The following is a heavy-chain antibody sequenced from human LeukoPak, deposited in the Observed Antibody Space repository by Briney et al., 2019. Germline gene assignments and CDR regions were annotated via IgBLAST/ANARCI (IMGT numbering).Heavy chain of an antibody. J-gene: IGHJ4*02. D-gene: IGHD5-18*01. CDR3: AKDRARYSYGLDY. V-gene: IGHV3-9*01. Sequence: PGGSLRLSCAASGFTFDDYATHWVRQAPGKGLEWVSGISWNSVNIGYAGSVRGRFTISRDNAKNSLYLQMNSLRAEDTALYYCAKDRARYSYGLDYWGQGTLVTVSS. CDR2: ISWNSVNI. CDR1: GFTFDDYA.